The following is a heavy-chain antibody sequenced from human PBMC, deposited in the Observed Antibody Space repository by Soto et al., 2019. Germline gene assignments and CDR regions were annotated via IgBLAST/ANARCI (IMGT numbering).Heavy chain of an antibody. D-gene: IGHD2-2*02. CDR3: ASGYCSSSSCYREDYYYYGMDV. J-gene: IGHJ6*02. Sequence: QVQLVQSGAEVKKPGSSVKVSCKASGGTFSSYAINWVRQAPGQGLEWMGGIMPIFGTANYAQKFQDRVTITVDESTSTAYMELSSLRSEDSAVYYCASGYCSSSSCYREDYYYYGMDVWGQGTTVTVSS. V-gene: IGHV1-69*01. CDR2: IMPIFGTA. CDR1: GGTFSSYA.